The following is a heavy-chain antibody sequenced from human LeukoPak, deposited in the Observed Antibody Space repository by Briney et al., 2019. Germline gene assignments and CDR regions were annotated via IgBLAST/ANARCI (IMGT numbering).Heavy chain of an antibody. CDR2: INPSGGST. CDR3: ARDGFWMVRGESDAFDI. V-gene: IGHV1-46*01. CDR1: GYTFTSYY. D-gene: IGHD3-10*01. Sequence: GASVKVSCKASGYTFTSYYMHWVRQAPGQGLEWRGIINPSGGSTSYAQKFQGRVTMTRDTSTSTVYMELSSLRSEDTAVYYCARDGFWMVRGESDAFDIWGQGTMVTVSS. J-gene: IGHJ3*02.